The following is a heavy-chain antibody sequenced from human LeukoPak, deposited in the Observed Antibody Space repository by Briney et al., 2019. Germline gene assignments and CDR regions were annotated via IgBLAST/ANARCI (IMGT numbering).Heavy chain of an antibody. Sequence: GGSLRLSCAASGFTFSSYSMNWVRQAPGKGLEWVSSISSSSSYIYYADSVKGRFTISRDNAKNSLYLQMNSLRAEDTAVYYCARDGGQLWLFGGRERPEDNWFDPWGQGTLVTVSS. D-gene: IGHD5-18*01. CDR3: ARDGGQLWLFGGRERPEDNWFDP. V-gene: IGHV3-21*01. J-gene: IGHJ5*02. CDR1: GFTFSSYS. CDR2: ISSSSSYI.